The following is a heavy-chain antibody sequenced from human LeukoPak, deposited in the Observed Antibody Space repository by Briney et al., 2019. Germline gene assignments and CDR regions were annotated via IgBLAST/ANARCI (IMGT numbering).Heavy chain of an antibody. V-gene: IGHV1-2*02. CDR2: INPNSGGT. CDR1: GYTFTSYG. J-gene: IGHJ6*03. D-gene: IGHD5-18*01. Sequence: GESLKVSCKASGYTFTSYGISWVRQAPGQGLEWMGWINPNSGGTNYAQNFQGRVTMTRDTSISTAYMEVSGLRSDDTAVYYCAREERVDTTRGAFYYDYMEVWGKGTTVTVSS. CDR3: AREERVDTTRGAFYYDYMEV.